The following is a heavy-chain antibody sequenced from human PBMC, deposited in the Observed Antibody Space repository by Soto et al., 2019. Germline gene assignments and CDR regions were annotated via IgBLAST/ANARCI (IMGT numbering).Heavy chain of an antibody. CDR1: GGSISSGGYY. V-gene: IGHV4-31*03. Sequence: QVRLQEPGPGLVKPSQTLSLTCIVSGGSISSGGYYWSWIRQHPGKGLELIGYIYYSGTTYYSPSLKSRVSISADTSKNQLSLKLSSVIAADTAVYYCARAAAPCWFAPWGQGTLVTVSS. D-gene: IGHD2-2*01. J-gene: IGHJ5*02. CDR2: IYYSGTT. CDR3: ARAAAPCWFAP.